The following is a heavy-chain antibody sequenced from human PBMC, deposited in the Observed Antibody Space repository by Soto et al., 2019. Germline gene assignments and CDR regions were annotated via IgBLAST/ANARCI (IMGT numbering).Heavy chain of an antibody. J-gene: IGHJ4*02. CDR1: GFTFTTYS. V-gene: IGHV3-23*01. CDR3: AKDLRPDGVWDFDS. CDR2: IIQDGTT. D-gene: IGHD4-17*01. Sequence: EVQLLESGGDLVQPGGSLRLSCAASGFTFTTYSMVWVRQAPGRGPEWVSGIIQDGTTYYADSVKGRFTISRDNSWNTVYLQMANLRGEDTALYYGAKDLRPDGVWDFDSWGQGTLVTVSS.